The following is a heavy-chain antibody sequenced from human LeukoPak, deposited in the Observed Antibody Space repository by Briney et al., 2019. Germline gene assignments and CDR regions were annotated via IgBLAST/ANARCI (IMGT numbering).Heavy chain of an antibody. V-gene: IGHV4-30-4*01. CDR1: GGSISSGDYY. J-gene: IGHJ3*02. CDR2: SYYSGST. CDR3: ASITGYAAFDI. D-gene: IGHD1-14*01. Sequence: SETLSLTCTVSGGSISSGDYYWSWIRQPPGKGLEWIGYSYYSGSTYYNPSLKSRVTISVDTSKNQFSLKLSSVTAADTAVYYCASITGYAAFDIWGQGTMVTVSS.